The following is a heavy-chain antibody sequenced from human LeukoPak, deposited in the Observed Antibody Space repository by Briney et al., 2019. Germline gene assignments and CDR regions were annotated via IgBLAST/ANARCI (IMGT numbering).Heavy chain of an antibody. J-gene: IGHJ6*02. D-gene: IGHD3-3*01. Sequence: PGGSLRLSCAASGFTFSSYSMNWVRQAPGKGLEWVSSISSSSSYIYYADSVKGRFTISRDNAKNSLYLQMNSLRAEDTAVYYCAGDEAYYDFWSGYYKDYYGMDVWGQGTTVTVSS. CDR3: AGDEAYYDFWSGYYKDYYGMDV. CDR2: ISSSSSYI. V-gene: IGHV3-21*01. CDR1: GFTFSSYS.